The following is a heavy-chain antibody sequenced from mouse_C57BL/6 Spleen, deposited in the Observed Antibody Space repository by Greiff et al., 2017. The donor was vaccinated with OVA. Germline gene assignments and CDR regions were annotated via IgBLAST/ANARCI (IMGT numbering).Heavy chain of an antibody. V-gene: IGHV1-50*01. CDR3: AREDYGVDY. D-gene: IGHD2-4*01. CDR2: IDPSDSYT. CDR1: GYTFTSYW. J-gene: IGHJ2*01. Sequence: VKLQQPGAELVKPGASVKLSCKASGYTFTSYWMQWVKQRPGQGLEWIGEIDPSDSYTNYNQKFKGKATLTVDTSSSTAYMQLSSLTSEDSAVYYCAREDYGVDYWGQGTTLTVSS.